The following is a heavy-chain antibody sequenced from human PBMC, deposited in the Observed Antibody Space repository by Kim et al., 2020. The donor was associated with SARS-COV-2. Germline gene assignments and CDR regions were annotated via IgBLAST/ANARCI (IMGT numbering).Heavy chain of an antibody. D-gene: IGHD5-18*01. Sequence: SETLSLTCAVYGGSFSGYYWSWIRQPPGKGLEWIGEINHSGSTNYNPSLKSRVTISVDTSKNQFSLKLSSVTAADTAVYYCARVNRRGYSYGFYAFDIWGQGTMVTVSS. J-gene: IGHJ3*02. CDR3: ARVNRRGYSYGFYAFDI. V-gene: IGHV4-34*01. CDR2: INHSGST. CDR1: GGSFSGYY.